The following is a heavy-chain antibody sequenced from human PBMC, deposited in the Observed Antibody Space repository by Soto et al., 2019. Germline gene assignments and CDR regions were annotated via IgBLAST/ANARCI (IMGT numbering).Heavy chain of an antibody. V-gene: IGHV4-31*03. CDR3: ARRKVGAYGPTDV. CDR1: GDSISRGGFN. J-gene: IGHJ4*02. D-gene: IGHD1-26*01. Sequence: SETLSLTCTVSGDSISRGGFNWGWVRHRPGKGLEWIGDIYYAGSIFYNPSLRSRTYISSDKSKNAVFLRLSSMSATDTAVYYCARRKVGAYGPTDVWGQGMLVAVSS. CDR2: IYYAGSI.